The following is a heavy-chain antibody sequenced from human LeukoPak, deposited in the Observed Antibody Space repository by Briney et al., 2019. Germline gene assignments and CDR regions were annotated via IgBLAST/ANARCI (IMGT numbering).Heavy chain of an antibody. Sequence: SETLSLTCTVSGYSIRNGYNWGWIRLSPGKGLEWLGSIYQSGSTYDNPSLKSRVTLSIDTSKNQFSLKLTSVTAADTALYFCARAEINDYSRYWGQRIPVIVSS. J-gene: IGHJ4*02. CDR3: ARAEINDYSRY. CDR2: IYQSGST. CDR1: GYSIRNGYN. D-gene: IGHD4-11*01. V-gene: IGHV4-38-2*02.